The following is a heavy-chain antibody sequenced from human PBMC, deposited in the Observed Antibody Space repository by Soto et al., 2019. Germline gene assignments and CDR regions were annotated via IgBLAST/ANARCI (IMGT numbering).Heavy chain of an antibody. CDR2: IKSKTDGGTT. D-gene: IGHD3-22*01. CDR3: TTDLSDYYDSSGPWD. CDR1: GFTFSNAW. Sequence: SGGSLRLSCAASGFTFSNAWMSWVRQAPGKGLEWVGRIKSKTDGGTTDYAAPVKGRFTISRDDSKNTLYLQMNSLKTEDTAVYYCTTDLSDYYDSSGPWDWGQGTLVTVSS. J-gene: IGHJ4*02. V-gene: IGHV3-15*01.